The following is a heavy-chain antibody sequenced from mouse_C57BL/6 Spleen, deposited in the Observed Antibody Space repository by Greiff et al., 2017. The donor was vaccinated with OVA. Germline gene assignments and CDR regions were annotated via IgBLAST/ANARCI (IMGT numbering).Heavy chain of an antibody. D-gene: IGHD2-14*01. V-gene: IGHV6-3*01. CDR3: TEVRIYAMDY. Sequence: EVMLVESGGGLVQPGGSMKLSCVASGFTFSNYWMNWVRQSPEKGLEWVAQIRLKSDNYATHYAESVKGRFTISRDDSKSSVYLQMNNLRAEDTGIYYCTEVRIYAMDYWGQGTSVTVSS. CDR2: IRLKSDNYAT. CDR1: GFTFSNYW. J-gene: IGHJ4*01.